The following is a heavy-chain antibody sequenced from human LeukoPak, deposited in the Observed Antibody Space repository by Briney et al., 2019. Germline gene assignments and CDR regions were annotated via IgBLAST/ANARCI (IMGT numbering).Heavy chain of an antibody. J-gene: IGHJ4*02. CDR2: IDADGSTT. D-gene: IGHD5-18*01. V-gene: IGHV3-74*01. CDR1: GFTFSGFW. Sequence: GGSLRLSCAASGFTFSGFWMHWVRHPPGKGLVWVSRIDADGSTTTYADSVKGRFTISRDNAKNTVYLQINSLRAEDTAVYYCSTLNSFGIDYWGQGVLVTVSS. CDR3: STLNSFGIDY.